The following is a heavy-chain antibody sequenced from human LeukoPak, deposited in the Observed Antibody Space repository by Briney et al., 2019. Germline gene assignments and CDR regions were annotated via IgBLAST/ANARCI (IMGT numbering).Heavy chain of an antibody. D-gene: IGHD3-10*01. V-gene: IGHV3-53*01. CDR1: GFSVSAKY. CDR3: ARAPHGLWFGGGAFDY. CDR2: IYSSGMT. Sequence: TGGSLRLSCAASGFSVSAKYMSWVRQAPGKGLEWVSVIYSSGMTAYADSVKGRFTISRDNSKNTLDLQMNSLSAEDTAVYYCARAPHGLWFGGGAFDYWGQGTLVTVSS. J-gene: IGHJ4*02.